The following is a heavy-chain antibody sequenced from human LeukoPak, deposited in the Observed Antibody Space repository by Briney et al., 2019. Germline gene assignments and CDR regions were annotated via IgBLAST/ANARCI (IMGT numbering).Heavy chain of an antibody. V-gene: IGHV3-74*01. J-gene: IGHJ2*01. CDR1: GFTFSSYG. CDR3: ARVLKTTPLYFDL. D-gene: IGHD2-15*01. Sequence: GGSLRLSCAASGFTFSSYGMHWVRQAPGKGLVWVSRISADESTTTYADSVRGRFTISRDNAKNTLYLQMNSLRVEDTAVYYCARVLKTTPLYFDLWGRGTLVTVSS. CDR2: ISADESTT.